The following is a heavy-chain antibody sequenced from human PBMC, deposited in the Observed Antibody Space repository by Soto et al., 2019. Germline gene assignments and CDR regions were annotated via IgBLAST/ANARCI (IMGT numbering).Heavy chain of an antibody. CDR1: GGSFSGYY. Sequence: QVQLQQWGAGLLKPSETLSLTCAVYGGSFSGYYWSWIRQPPGKGLEWIGEINHSGSTNYNPSLKSRVTISVDTSKNQFSLKLSSVTAADTAVYYSARGWTSEGSYTPNDYWGQGTLVTVSS. V-gene: IGHV4-34*01. CDR2: INHSGST. J-gene: IGHJ4*02. CDR3: ARGWTSEGSYTPNDY. D-gene: IGHD1-1*01.